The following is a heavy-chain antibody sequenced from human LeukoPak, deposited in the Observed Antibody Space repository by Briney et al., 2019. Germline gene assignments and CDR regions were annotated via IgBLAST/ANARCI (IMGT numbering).Heavy chain of an antibody. CDR2: ISGSGGST. V-gene: IGHV3-23*01. J-gene: IGHJ3*02. Sequence: GGSLRLSCAASGFTFSSYAMSWVRQAPGKGLEWVSAISGSGGSTYYADSVKGRCTISRDNSKNTLYLQMNSLRVEDTAVYFCARDPNGDYIGTFDMWGRGTMVSVSS. CDR3: ARDPNGDYIGTFDM. D-gene: IGHD4-17*01. CDR1: GFTFSSYA.